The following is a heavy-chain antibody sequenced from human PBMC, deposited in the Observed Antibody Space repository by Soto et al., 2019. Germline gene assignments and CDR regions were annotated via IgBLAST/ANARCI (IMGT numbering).Heavy chain of an antibody. J-gene: IGHJ4*02. V-gene: IGHV5-10-1*03. Sequence: EVQLVQSGAEVKKPGESLKISCEASGYTFTNFWISWVRQLPGKGLEWMGRIDPSDSFTNYSPSFQGHVTISTDESFSTAYLQWNTLKVSDSAMYYCARTHVRRGIIGYWGQGALFTVSS. D-gene: IGHD3-10*01. CDR3: ARTHVRRGIIGY. CDR2: IDPSDSFT. CDR1: GYTFTNFW.